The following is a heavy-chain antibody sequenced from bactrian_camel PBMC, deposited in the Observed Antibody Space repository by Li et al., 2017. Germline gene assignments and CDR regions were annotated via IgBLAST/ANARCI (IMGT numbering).Heavy chain of an antibody. CDR3: AATAGRLWVGYWPRQDEYIH. V-gene: IGHV3S53*01. J-gene: IGHJ4*01. Sequence: HVQLVESGGGSVQAGGSLRLSCAASGYPYTHYFMGWFRQAPGKEREGVAEINSDGRTRYADSVKGRFTISKDNAKNTLYLQMNSLKPEDTAMYYCAATAGRLWVGYWPRQDEYIHWGQGTQV. CDR1: GYPYTHYF. D-gene: IGHD5*01. CDR2: INSDGRT.